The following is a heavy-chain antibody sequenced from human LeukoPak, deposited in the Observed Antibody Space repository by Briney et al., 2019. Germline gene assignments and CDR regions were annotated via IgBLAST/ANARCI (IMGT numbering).Heavy chain of an antibody. CDR1: GFTFSSYG. D-gene: IGHD6-6*01. CDR3: ARAGDSSSPHSFWYFDL. V-gene: IGHV3-7*01. J-gene: IGHJ2*01. Sequence: GGSLRLSCAASGFTFSSYGMHWVRQAPGKGLEWVAHIKQDGSEKYYVDSVKGRFTISRDNAKNSLYLQMNSLRAEDTAVYYCARAGDSSSPHSFWYFDLWGRGTLVTVSS. CDR2: IKQDGSEK.